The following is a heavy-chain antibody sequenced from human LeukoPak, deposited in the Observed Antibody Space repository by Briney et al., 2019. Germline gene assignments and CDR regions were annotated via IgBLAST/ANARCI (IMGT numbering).Heavy chain of an antibody. D-gene: IGHD7-27*01. CDR1: GFSISTYW. CDR2: INPDGSTT. J-gene: IGHJ4*02. V-gene: IGHV3-74*01. CDR3: AQDLAWGAFDH. Sequence: GGSLRLSCAASGFSISTYWIHWVRQAPGKGLVWVSRINPDGSTTYYADSVKGRFTISRDDSKNTLSLQMNSLRVEDTAVYYCAQDLAWGAFDHWGRGTLVTVSS.